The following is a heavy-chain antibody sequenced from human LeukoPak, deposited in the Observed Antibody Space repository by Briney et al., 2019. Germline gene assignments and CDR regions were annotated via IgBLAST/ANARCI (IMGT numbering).Heavy chain of an antibody. J-gene: IGHJ5*02. Sequence: PGGSLRLSCAASGFAVSSNYMSWVRQAPGKGLEWVSAISGSGGSTYYADSVKGRFTISRDNSKNTLYLQMNSLRAEDTAVYYCAKDADYGDYSTMYNWFDPWGQGTLVTVSS. V-gene: IGHV3-23*01. CDR1: GFAVSSNY. CDR3: AKDADYGDYSTMYNWFDP. CDR2: ISGSGGST. D-gene: IGHD4-17*01.